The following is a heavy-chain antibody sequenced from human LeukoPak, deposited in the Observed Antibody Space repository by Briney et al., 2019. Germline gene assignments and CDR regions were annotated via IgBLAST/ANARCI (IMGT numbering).Heavy chain of an antibody. CDR2: IKQDGSEK. Sequence: GGSLRLSCGASGFIFSSSWMNWVRQAPGKGLEWVADIKQDGSEKYYVDSLKGRFTISRDNAKNSLYLQMNSLRAEDTAVYYCARDQNDFWSGYRYYFDYWXXGTLVTVSS. D-gene: IGHD3-3*01. J-gene: IGHJ4*01. CDR3: ARDQNDFWSGYRYYFDY. V-gene: IGHV3-7*01. CDR1: GFIFSSSW.